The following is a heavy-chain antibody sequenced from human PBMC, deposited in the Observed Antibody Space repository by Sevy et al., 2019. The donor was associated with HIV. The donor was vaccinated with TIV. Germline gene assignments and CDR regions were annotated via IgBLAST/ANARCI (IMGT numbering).Heavy chain of an antibody. Sequence: ASVKVSCKASAYTLTNNYIHWVRQAPGQGLEWMGIINPSAGTTTYSQKFQGRVTMTSDTSTSTLYMELSGLRPEDTAVYYCARDAYGPWIQLCFMDIGAFDIWGQGTTVTVSS. CDR1: AYTLTNNY. CDR2: INPSAGTT. J-gene: IGHJ3*02. D-gene: IGHD5-18*01. CDR3: ARDAYGPWIQLCFMDIGAFDI. V-gene: IGHV1-46*01.